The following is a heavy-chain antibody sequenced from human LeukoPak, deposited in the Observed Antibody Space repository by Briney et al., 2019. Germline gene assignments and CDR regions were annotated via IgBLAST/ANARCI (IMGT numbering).Heavy chain of an antibody. CDR3: ARSLSAAGTNWFDP. D-gene: IGHD6-13*01. Sequence: SQNLSLTCTVSGGSISSGDYYWSWIRQPPGKGLEWIGYIYYSGSTYYNPSLKSRVTISVDTSKNQFSLKLSSVTAADTAVYYCARSLSAAGTNWFDPWGQGTLVTVSS. V-gene: IGHV4-30-4*01. CDR1: GGSISSGDYY. J-gene: IGHJ5*02. CDR2: IYYSGST.